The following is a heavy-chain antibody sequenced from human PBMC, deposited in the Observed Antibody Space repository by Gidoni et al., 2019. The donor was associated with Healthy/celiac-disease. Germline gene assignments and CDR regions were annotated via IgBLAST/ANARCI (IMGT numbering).Heavy chain of an antibody. Sequence: QVQMVESGAEVEKPGASRKVSCKASGYTFTSYDIHWVRQATGQGLEWMGWMNPNSGNTGYAQKFQGRVTMTRNTSISTAYMELSSLRSEDTAVYYCATSPMRYYGMDVWGQGTTVTVSS. V-gene: IGHV1-8*01. J-gene: IGHJ6*02. CDR2: MNPNSGNT. CDR1: GYTFTSYD. CDR3: ATSPMRYYGMDV.